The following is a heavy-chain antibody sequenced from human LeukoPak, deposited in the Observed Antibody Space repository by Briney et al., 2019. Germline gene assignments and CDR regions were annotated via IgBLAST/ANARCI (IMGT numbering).Heavy chain of an antibody. D-gene: IGHD3-3*01. Sequence: SETLSLTCAVYGGSFSGYYWSWIRQPPGKGLEWIGEINHSGSTNYNPSLKSRVTISVDTSKNQFSLKLSSVTAADTAVYYCARTLPAILLFLEWLPRNPGRLWAWFDPWGQGTLVTVSS. V-gene: IGHV4-34*01. J-gene: IGHJ5*02. CDR3: ARTLPAILLFLEWLPRNPGRLWAWFDP. CDR1: GGSFSGYY. CDR2: INHSGST.